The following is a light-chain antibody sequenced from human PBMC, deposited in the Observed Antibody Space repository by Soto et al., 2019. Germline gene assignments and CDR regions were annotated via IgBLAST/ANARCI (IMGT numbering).Light chain of an antibody. V-gene: IGLV2-8*01. CDR2: EVS. CDR3: SSYAGSNNLVV. J-gene: IGLJ2*01. Sequence: QSALTQPPSASGSPGQSVTISCTGTSSDVGGYNYVSWYQQHPGKAPKLMIYEVSKRRSGVPDRFSGSKSGNTASLTVSGLQDEDEADYYCSSYAGSNNLVVFGGGTKLTVL. CDR1: SSDVGGYNY.